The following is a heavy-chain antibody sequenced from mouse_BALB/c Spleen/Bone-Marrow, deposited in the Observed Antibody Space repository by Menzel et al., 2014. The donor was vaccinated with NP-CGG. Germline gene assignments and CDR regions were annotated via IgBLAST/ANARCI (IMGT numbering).Heavy chain of an antibody. CDR1: GYTFSSDY. V-gene: IGHV1S81*02. CDR3: TRSRRAMDY. CDR2: INPSNGGT. Sequence: QVQLQQPGAELVKPGASVKLSCKASGYTFSSDYMYWVKQRPGQGLEWIGEINPSNGGTNFNEKFKSKATLTVDKSSSTAYMRLSSLTSEDSAVYYGTRSRRAMDYWGQGTSVTVSS. J-gene: IGHJ4*01. D-gene: IGHD2-12*01.